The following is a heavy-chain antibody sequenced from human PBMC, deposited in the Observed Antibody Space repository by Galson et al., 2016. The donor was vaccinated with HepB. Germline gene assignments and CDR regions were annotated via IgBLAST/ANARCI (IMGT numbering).Heavy chain of an antibody. Sequence: SLRLSCAASGFSFSSYAMSWVRQAPVRGLEWVSGIGGSGTSALYAGSVKGRFTVSRDNSKNTLYLQMNSLRAEDSAVYYCAKDREWEFLALFDSWGQGARVTVSS. CDR1: GFSFSSYA. V-gene: IGHV3-23*01. CDR2: IGGSGTSA. CDR3: AKDREWEFLALFDS. J-gene: IGHJ4*02. D-gene: IGHD1-26*01.